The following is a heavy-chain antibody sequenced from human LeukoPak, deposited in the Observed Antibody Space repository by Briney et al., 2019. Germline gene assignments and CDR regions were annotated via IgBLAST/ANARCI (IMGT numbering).Heavy chain of an antibody. CDR1: GFTFSSYG. V-gene: IGHV3-30*18. D-gene: IGHD3-16*01. J-gene: IGHJ5*02. CDR2: ISYDGSNK. Sequence: GRSLRLSCAASGFTFSSYGMHWVRQAPDKGLEWVAVISYDGSNKYYADSVKGRFTISRDNSKNTLYLQMNSLRAEDTAVYYCAKDTLVTGGRVSPHNRFDPWGQGTLVTVSS. CDR3: AKDTLVTGGRVSPHNRFDP.